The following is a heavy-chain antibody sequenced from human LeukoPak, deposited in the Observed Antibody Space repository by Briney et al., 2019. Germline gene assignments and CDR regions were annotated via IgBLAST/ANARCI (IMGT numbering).Heavy chain of an antibody. CDR2: ISSSGSTI. J-gene: IGHJ3*02. D-gene: IGHD3-10*01. V-gene: IGHV3-48*03. CDR1: GFTFSSYE. Sequence: QPGGSLRLSCAASGFTFSSYEMNWVRQAPGKGLEWVSYISSSGSTIYYADSVKGRFTISRDNAKNSLYLKMNSLRAEDTAVYYCARDGSGSYYTQHGADNAFDIWGQGTMVTVSS. CDR3: ARDGSGSYYTQHGADNAFDI.